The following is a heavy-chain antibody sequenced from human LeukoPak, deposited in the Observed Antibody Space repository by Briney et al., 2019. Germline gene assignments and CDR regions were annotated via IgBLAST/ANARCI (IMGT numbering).Heavy chain of an antibody. V-gene: IGHV3-23*01. J-gene: IGHJ5*02. Sequence: GGSLRLSCAASGFTFTSYAMSWVRQAPGKGLERVSAVSGSGGTPYYADSVKGRFTISRDNAKNSLYLQMNSLRAEDTAVYYCAREGRGRYFDWLLPTSFDPWGQGTLVTVSS. CDR3: AREGRGRYFDWLLPTSFDP. CDR2: VSGSGGTP. CDR1: GFTFTSYA. D-gene: IGHD3-9*01.